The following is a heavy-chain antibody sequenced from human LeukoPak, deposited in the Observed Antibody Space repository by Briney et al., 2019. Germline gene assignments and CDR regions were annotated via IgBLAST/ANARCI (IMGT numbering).Heavy chain of an antibody. J-gene: IGHJ3*02. CDR3: AKGRYYTSSPDVFDI. CDR2: ISDSGSIA. V-gene: IGHV3-23*01. CDR1: GFSFDNYV. D-gene: IGHD6-6*01. Sequence: PGGSLRLSCAASGFSFDNYVVTWVRQSAGKGLEWVSGISDSGSIAYYADSVKGRFSLSRDNSKNTLYLQMNSLRAEDTAVYYCAKGRYYTSSPDVFDIWGQGTMVTVSS.